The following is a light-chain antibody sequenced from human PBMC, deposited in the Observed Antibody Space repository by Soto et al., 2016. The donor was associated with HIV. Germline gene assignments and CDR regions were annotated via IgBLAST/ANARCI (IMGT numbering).Light chain of an antibody. CDR2: KAS. V-gene: IGKV1-5*03. J-gene: IGKJ2*01. CDR3: QHYNNYLYT. Sequence: DIQMTQSPSTLSASVGDTVTLTCRASQSVSTWVAWYQQKPGKAPKLVIYKASPLPREVPSRFSGSGSGTEFTLTISGLQPDDFATYYCQHYNNYLYTFGPGTRVEIK. CDR1: QSVSTW.